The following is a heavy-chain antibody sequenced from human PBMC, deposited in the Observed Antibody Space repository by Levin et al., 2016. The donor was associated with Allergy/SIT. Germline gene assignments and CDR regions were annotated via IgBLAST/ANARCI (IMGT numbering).Heavy chain of an antibody. CDR3: ARGEWIAAALGMDV. CDR1: GGSFSGYY. D-gene: IGHD6-13*01. V-gene: IGHV4-34*01. J-gene: IGHJ6*02. Sequence: SETLSLTCAVYGGSFSGYYWSWIRQPPGRGLEWIGEINHSGSTNYNPSLKSRVTISVDTSKNQFSLKLSSVTAADTAVYYCARGEWIAAALGMDVWGQGTTVTVSS. CDR2: INHSGST.